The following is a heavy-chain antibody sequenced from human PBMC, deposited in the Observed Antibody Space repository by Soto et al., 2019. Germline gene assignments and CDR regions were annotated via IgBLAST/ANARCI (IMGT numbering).Heavy chain of an antibody. V-gene: IGHV4-39*01. Sequence: PSETLSLTCTVSGGSISSSSYYWGWIRQPPGKGLEWIGSIYYSGSTYYNPSLKSRVTISVDTSKNQFSLKLSPVTAADTAVYYCARHYSTMVRGVIQPFDIWGQGTMVTVSS. CDR1: GGSISSSSYY. CDR3: ARHYSTMVRGVIQPFDI. D-gene: IGHD3-10*01. J-gene: IGHJ3*02. CDR2: IYYSGST.